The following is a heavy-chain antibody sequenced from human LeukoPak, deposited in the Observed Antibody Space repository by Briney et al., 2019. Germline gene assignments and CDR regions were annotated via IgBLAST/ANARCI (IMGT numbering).Heavy chain of an antibody. V-gene: IGHV3-7*01. Sequence: PGGSLRLSCAASGFTFSSYWMSWVRQAPGKGLEWVANIKQGGSEKYYVDSVKGRFTISRDNAKNSLYLQMNSLRAEDTAVYYCANQPATGYYYYYYMDVWGKGTTVTVSS. J-gene: IGHJ6*03. D-gene: IGHD2-15*01. CDR3: ANQPATGYYYYYYMDV. CDR2: IKQGGSEK. CDR1: GFTFSSYW.